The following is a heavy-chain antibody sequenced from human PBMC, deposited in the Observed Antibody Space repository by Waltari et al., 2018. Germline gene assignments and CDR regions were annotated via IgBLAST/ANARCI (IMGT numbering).Heavy chain of an antibody. D-gene: IGHD2-15*01. V-gene: IGHV3-30-3*01. Sequence: LVESGGDVVQYGGSLRLSCASSRSAFNNEIMPWVRQAPGKGVEWVSAMSYDGYSRYYADSVKGRFTISRDDSLKTVYLQLDSLRVEDTAVYYCAREGYTSGRAGNFDYWGQGTLVTVSS. CDR1: RSAFNNEI. CDR3: AREGYTSGRAGNFDY. J-gene: IGHJ4*02. CDR2: MSYDGYSR.